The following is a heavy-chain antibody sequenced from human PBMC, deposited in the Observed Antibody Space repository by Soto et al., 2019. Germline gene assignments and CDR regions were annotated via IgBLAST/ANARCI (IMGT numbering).Heavy chain of an antibody. V-gene: IGHV3-21*01. Sequence: EVQLVESGGGLVQPGGSLRLSCVVSGFTFSNYPMSWVRQAPGKGLEWVSCLISDAYTEYADSVKGRFTISRDIAKNYLYLQMNRLRGEYSGVYYCARFDKAGPGYWGQGTLVTVSP. J-gene: IGHJ4*02. CDR2: LISDAYT. CDR3: ARFDKAGPGY. CDR1: GFTFSNYP.